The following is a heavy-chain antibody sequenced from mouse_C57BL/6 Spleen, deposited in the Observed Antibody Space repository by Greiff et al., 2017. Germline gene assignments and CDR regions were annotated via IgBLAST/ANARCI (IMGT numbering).Heavy chain of an antibody. CDR2: INYDGSST. CDR3: ARSITTAVEGYFDV. J-gene: IGHJ1*03. Sequence: EVHLLQSEGGLVQPGSSMKLSCTASGFTFSDYYMAWVRQVPEQGLEWVANINYDGSSTYYLDSLKSRFTISRDTASNILYLQMSSLMSEDTATYYCARSITTAVEGYFDVWGTGTTVTVSS. V-gene: IGHV5-16*01. CDR1: GFTFSDYY. D-gene: IGHD1-1*01.